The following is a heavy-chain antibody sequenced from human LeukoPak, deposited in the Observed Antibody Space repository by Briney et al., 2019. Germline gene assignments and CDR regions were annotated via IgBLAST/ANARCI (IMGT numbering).Heavy chain of an antibody. CDR3: ARDLTMVRGVIRYYGMDV. J-gene: IGHJ6*02. CDR1: GYTFTSYY. D-gene: IGHD3-10*01. V-gene: IGHV1-46*01. Sequence: ASVKVSCKASGYTFTSYYMHWVRQAPGQGLEWMGIINPSGGSTSYAQKLQGRVTMTRDTSTSTVYMELSSLRSEDTAVYYCARDLTMVRGVIRYYGMDVWGQGTTVTVSS. CDR2: INPSGGST.